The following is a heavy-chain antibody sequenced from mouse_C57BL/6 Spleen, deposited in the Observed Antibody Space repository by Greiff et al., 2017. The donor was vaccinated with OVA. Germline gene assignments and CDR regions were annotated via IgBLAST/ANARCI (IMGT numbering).Heavy chain of an antibody. D-gene: IGHD1-1*01. V-gene: IGHV14-4*01. CDR2: IDPENGDT. Sequence: EVQLQQSGAELVRPGASVKLSCTASGFNIKDDYMHWVKQRPEQGLEWIGWIDPENGDTEYASKFQGKATITADTSSNTAYLQLSSLTSEDTAVYHCTTCYYYGSSYCDYWGKGTTLTVSS. CDR3: TTCYYYGSSYCDY. J-gene: IGHJ2*01. CDR1: GFNIKDDY.